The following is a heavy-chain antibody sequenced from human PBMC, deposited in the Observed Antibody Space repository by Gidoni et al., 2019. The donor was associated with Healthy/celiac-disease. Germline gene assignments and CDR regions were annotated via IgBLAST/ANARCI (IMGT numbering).Heavy chain of an antibody. Sequence: EVQLVESGGGLVKPGGSLRLSCAASGFTFSSYSMHWVRQAPGKGLEWVSSISSSSSYIYYADSVKGRFTISRDNAKNSLYLQMNSLRAEDTAEYYCARDLDSSKYYYYYGMDVWGQGTTVTVSS. D-gene: IGHD4-4*01. CDR3: ARDLDSSKYYYYYGMDV. CDR1: GFTFSSYS. CDR2: ISSSSSYI. J-gene: IGHJ6*02. V-gene: IGHV3-21*01.